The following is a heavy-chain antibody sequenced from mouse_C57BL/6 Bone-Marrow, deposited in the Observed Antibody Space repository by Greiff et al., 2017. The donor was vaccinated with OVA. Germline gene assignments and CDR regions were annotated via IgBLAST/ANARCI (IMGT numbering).Heavy chain of an antibody. D-gene: IGHD2-3*01. CDR3: ARQGWLLRFFYAMDY. J-gene: IGHJ4*01. CDR1: GFTFSSYT. CDR2: ISGGGGNT. Sequence: VKLMESGGGLVKPGGSLKLSCAASGFTFSSYTMSWVRQTPEKRLEWVATISGGGGNTYYPDSVKGRFTISRDNAKNTLYLQMSSLRSEDTALYYCARQGWLLRFFYAMDYWGQGTSVTVSS. V-gene: IGHV5-9*01.